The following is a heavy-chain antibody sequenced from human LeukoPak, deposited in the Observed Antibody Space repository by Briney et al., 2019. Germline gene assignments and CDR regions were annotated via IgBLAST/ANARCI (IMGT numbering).Heavy chain of an antibody. CDR2: IYYSGST. J-gene: IGHJ4*02. Sequence: GSLRLSCAASGFTFSSYWMSWIRQPPGKGLEWIGSIYYSGSTYYNPSLKSRVTISVDTSKNQFSLKLSSVTAADTAVYYCARCTWFGESWFDYWGQGTLVTVSS. CDR1: GFTFSSYW. CDR3: ARCTWFGESWFDY. D-gene: IGHD3-10*01. V-gene: IGHV4-39*01.